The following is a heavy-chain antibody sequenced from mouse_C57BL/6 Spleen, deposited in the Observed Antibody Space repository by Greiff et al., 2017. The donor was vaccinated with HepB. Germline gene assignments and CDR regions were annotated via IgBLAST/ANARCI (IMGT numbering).Heavy chain of an antibody. Sequence: VQLQQPGAELVKPGASVKLSCKASGYTFTSYWMHWVKQRPGQGLEWIGMIHPNSGSTNYNEKFKSKATLTVDKSSSTAYMQLSSLTSEDSAVYYCARIGTDYAMDYWGQGASGTVSS. CDR3: ARIGTDYAMDY. CDR2: IHPNSGST. CDR1: GYTFTSYW. D-gene: IGHD2-14*01. J-gene: IGHJ4*01. V-gene: IGHV1-64*01.